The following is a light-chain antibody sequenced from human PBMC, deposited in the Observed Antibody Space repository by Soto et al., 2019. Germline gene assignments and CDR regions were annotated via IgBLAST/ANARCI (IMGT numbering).Light chain of an antibody. V-gene: IGLV1-47*01. CDR3: QSYDNSLSGSWV. J-gene: IGLJ3*02. CDR2: SDA. CDR1: SPNIGSNY. Sequence: QSVLTQPPSASGTPGQRVTISCSGSSPNIGSNYVYWYQQLPGTAPKLLIYSDAQRPSGVPDRISGSKSGTSASLAIRGLRSEDEGDYYCQSYDNSLSGSWVFGGGTKLTVL.